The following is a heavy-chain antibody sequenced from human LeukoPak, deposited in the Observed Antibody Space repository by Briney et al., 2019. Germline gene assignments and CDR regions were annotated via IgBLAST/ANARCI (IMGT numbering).Heavy chain of an antibody. CDR1: GFTFSSYA. V-gene: IGHV3-30*04. CDR2: ISFDRTTK. Sequence: PERSLRLSCAASGFTFSSYAMHWVRQPPGKGLDWVAVISFDRTTKYYADSVKGRFTISRDNSKNTLYLQMDSLRPDDTAVYYCARDKDDSRFFDYWGQGTLVTVSS. CDR3: ARDKDDSRFFDY. D-gene: IGHD6-13*01. J-gene: IGHJ4*02.